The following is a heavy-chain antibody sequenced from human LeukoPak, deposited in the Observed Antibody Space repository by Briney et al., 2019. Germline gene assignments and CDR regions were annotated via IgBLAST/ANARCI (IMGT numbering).Heavy chain of an antibody. CDR3: ASVGGWFDP. V-gene: IGHV4-34*01. CDR2: INHSGST. Sequence: PGGSLRLSCAASGFTFSSYAMSWIRQPPGKGLEWIGEINHSGSTNYNPSLKSRVTISVDTSKNQFSLKLSSVTAADTAVYYCASVGGWFDPWGQGTLVTVSS. J-gene: IGHJ5*02. CDR1: GFTFSSYA.